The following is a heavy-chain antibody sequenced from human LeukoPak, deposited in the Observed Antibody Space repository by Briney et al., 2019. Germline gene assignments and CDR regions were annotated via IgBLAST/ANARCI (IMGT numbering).Heavy chain of an antibody. Sequence: PGGSLRLSCAASGFTVINNYVSWVRQAPGKGLEWVSFIYSGDSTYYADSVKGRFTISRDSSKNTVHLQMNSLRAEDTAVYYCARDGGSGTSTGYNGYYYYGMDVWGQGTTVTVSS. CDR3: ARDGGSGTSTGYNGYYYYGMDV. J-gene: IGHJ6*02. CDR1: GFTVINNY. V-gene: IGHV3-66*01. CDR2: IYSGDST. D-gene: IGHD3-9*01.